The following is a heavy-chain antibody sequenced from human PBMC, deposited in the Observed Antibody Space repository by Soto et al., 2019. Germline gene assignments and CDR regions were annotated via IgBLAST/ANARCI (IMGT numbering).Heavy chain of an antibody. J-gene: IGHJ4*02. Sequence: PSETLSLTCAVSGGSISGSYYYWGWIRQPPGKGLEWIGSIYYSGSTYNNPSLRSRVSMSIDTSKDQFTLKLKSVTAADTDLYFCARQRTSVVTQAYFDVWGPGSLVTVSS. CDR1: GGSISGSYYY. V-gene: IGHV4-39*01. D-gene: IGHD2-21*02. CDR3: ARQRTSVVTQAYFDV. CDR2: IYYSGST.